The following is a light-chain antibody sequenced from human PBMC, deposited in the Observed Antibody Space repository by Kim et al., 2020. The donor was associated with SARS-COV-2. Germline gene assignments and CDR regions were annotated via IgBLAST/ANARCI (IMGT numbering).Light chain of an antibody. V-gene: IGLV6-57*03. J-gene: IGLJ3*02. CDR3: QSYDSSNWV. CDR1: SGRIARNY. Sequence: GQTLSIPCTRSSGRIARNYVQWYQQRPGSAPTTVIYEDNQRPSGVPDRFSGSIDSSSNSASLTISGLKTEDEADYYCQSYDSSNWVFGGGTQLTVL. CDR2: EDN.